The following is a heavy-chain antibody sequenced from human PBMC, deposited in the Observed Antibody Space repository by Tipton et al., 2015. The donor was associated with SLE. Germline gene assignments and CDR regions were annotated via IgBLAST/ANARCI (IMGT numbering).Heavy chain of an antibody. D-gene: IGHD2-2*01. J-gene: IGHJ5*02. CDR2: IYYSGST. CDR3: ARHGPDIVVVQDNWFDP. V-gene: IGHV4-39*01. CDR1: GGSISSSSYY. Sequence: TLSLTCTVSGGSISSSSYYWGWIRQPPGKGLEWIGSIYYSGSTYYNPSLKSRVTISVDTSKNQFSLKLSSVTAADTAVYYCARHGPDIVVVQDNWFDPWGQGTLVTVSS.